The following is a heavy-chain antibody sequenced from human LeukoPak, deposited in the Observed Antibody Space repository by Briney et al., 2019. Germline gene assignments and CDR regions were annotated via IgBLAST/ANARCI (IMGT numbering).Heavy chain of an antibody. J-gene: IGHJ4*02. Sequence: SETLSLTCTVSGGSIIGSYWTWVRQSPGGGLEYIGYIYNTVDVNYSPSLKSRVTISIDMSRSQFSLRLKSVTAADTAIYYCARSRNYDSTGYNPTYYFDSWGQGALVTVSS. D-gene: IGHD3-22*01. CDR1: GGSIIGSY. V-gene: IGHV4-59*01. CDR3: ARSRNYDSTGYNPTYYFDS. CDR2: IYNTVDV.